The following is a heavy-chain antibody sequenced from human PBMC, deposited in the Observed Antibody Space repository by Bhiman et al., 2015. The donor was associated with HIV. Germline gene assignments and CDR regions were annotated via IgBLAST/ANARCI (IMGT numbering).Heavy chain of an antibody. V-gene: IGHV3-66*02. CDR2: IHSGGTT. D-gene: IGHD5-18*01. Sequence: EVQLVESGGGLVQPGGSLRLSCVASGFTVSRNFMTWVRQAPGKGLEWVSFIHSGGTTYYADSVKGRFTISRDNSKNTLYLQMSSLRAEDTAVYYCAYNSYGYHYYYMDVWGKGTTVTVSS. J-gene: IGHJ6*03. CDR3: AYNSYGYHYYYMDV. CDR1: GFTVSRNF.